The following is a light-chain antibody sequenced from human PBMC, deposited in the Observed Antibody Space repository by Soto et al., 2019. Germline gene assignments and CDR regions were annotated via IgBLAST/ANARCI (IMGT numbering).Light chain of an antibody. V-gene: IGLV3-21*02. Sequence: SYELTQPPSVSVAPGQTARITCGGNNIESKSVHWYQQRPGQAPVLVIYVDSDRPSGIPDRFSASTSGNTAALTISRVEAGDEADYYCQVCDTTTAHYVFGPGSNVTVL. CDR2: VDS. CDR3: QVCDTTTAHYV. CDR1: NIESKS. J-gene: IGLJ1*01.